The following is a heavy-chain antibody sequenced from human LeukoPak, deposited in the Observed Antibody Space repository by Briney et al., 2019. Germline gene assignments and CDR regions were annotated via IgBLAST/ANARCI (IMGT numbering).Heavy chain of an antibody. Sequence: HPGGSLRLSCAASGFTFSSTSMSWVRQAPGKGLEWVAVTVGGGGGTYYADSVKGRFTISRDNSNNTLYLQMNSLRAEDTAVYYCAKLTTSWGQGTLVTVSS. D-gene: IGHD4-11*01. CDR2: TVGGGGGT. CDR1: GFTFSSTS. V-gene: IGHV3-23*01. CDR3: AKLTTS. J-gene: IGHJ4*02.